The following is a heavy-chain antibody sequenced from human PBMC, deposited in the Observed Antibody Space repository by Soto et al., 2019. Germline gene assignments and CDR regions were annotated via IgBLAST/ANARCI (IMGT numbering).Heavy chain of an antibody. J-gene: IGHJ4*02. V-gene: IGHV4-59*01. CDR1: GGSISSYY. CDR2: IYYSGST. Sequence: SETLSLTCTVSGGSISSYYWSWIQQPPGKGLEWIGYIYYSGSTNYNPSLKSRVTISVDTSKNQFSLKLSSVTAADTAVYYCARDLYDSSGYYYFDYWGQGTLVTVSS. CDR3: ARDLYDSSGYYYFDY. D-gene: IGHD3-22*01.